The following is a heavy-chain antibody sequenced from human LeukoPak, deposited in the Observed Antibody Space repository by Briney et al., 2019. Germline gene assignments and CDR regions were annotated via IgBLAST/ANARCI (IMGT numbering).Heavy chain of an antibody. CDR2: FDPEDGET. Sequence: ASVKVSCKISGYTLTELSMHWVRQAPGKGLEWMGGFDPEDGETIYAQKFQGRVTMTRDTSTSTVYMELSSLRSDDTAVHYCAREARHCSSGYPCYYFDYWGQGTLVTVSS. CDR1: GYTLTELS. CDR3: AREARHCSSGYPCYYFDY. J-gene: IGHJ4*02. V-gene: IGHV1-24*01. D-gene: IGHD3-22*01.